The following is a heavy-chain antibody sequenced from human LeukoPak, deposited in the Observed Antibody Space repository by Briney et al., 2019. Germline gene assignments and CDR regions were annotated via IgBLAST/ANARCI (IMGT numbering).Heavy chain of an antibody. CDR3: ARGGYSFDY. V-gene: IGHV3-7*01. CDR1: GFSLSGYW. Sequence: GGSLRLSCAASGFSLSGYWMSWVRQAPGKGLEWVARLHADGNEKNFVGCVQGRFTVSRDNAKNSLYLQMNSLRVEDTAVYYCARGGYSFDYLGQGTLVTVSS. D-gene: IGHD5-12*01. CDR2: LHADGNEK. J-gene: IGHJ4*02.